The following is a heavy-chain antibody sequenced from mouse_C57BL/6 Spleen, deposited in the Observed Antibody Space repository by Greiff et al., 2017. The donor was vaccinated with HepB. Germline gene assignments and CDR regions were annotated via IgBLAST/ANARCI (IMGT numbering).Heavy chain of an antibody. J-gene: IGHJ3*01. V-gene: IGHV1-82*01. CDR2: IYPGDGDT. Sequence: QVQLQQSGPELVKPGASVKISCKASGYAFSSSWMNWVKQRPGKGLEWIGRIYPGDGDTNYNGKFKGKATLTADKSSSTAYMQLSSLTSEDSAVYFCSSNYAPLGAYWGQGTLVTVSA. D-gene: IGHD2-5*01. CDR1: GYAFSSSW. CDR3: SSNYAPLGAY.